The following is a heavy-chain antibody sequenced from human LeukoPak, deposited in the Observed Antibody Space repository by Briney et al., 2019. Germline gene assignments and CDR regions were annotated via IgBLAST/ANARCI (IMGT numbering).Heavy chain of an antibody. CDR2: ISTNTGNP. CDR3: ARARTTVTGDYYYYYYMDV. D-gene: IGHD4-11*01. J-gene: IGHJ6*03. Sequence: ASVKVSCKASGYTFTSYAMNWVRQAPGQGLEWMGWISTNTGNPTYAQGFTGRFVFSLDTSVSTAYLQISSLKAEDTAVYYCARARTTVTGDYYYYYYMDVWGKGTTVTVSS. CDR1: GYTFTSYA. V-gene: IGHV7-4-1*02.